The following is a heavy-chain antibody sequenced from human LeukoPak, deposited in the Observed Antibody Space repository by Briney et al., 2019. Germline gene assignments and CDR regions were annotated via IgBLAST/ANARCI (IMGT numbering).Heavy chain of an antibody. V-gene: IGHV5-51*01. D-gene: IGHD3-10*01. J-gene: IGHJ4*02. CDR3: ARGPERRHYYGSGRYLNY. CDR2: IYPGDSDT. CDR1: GSIFTSYW. Sequence: GGSRQISGQGSGSIFTSYWIGGARQLPGKGREGMGIIYPGDSDTRYSPSFQGQVTISADKSISTAYLQWSSLKASDPAMYYCARGPERRHYYGSGRYLNYWGQGTLVTVSS.